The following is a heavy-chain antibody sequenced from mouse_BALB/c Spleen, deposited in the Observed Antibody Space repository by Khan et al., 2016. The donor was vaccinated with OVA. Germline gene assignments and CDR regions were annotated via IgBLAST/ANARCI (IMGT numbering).Heavy chain of an antibody. CDR3: ARQPCYHYEIMDY. CDR2: IWSDGST. CDR1: GFSLTNYG. J-gene: IGHJ4*01. Sequence: QVQLKQSGPGLVAPSQSLSITCTISGFSLTNYGVHWVRQPPGKGLEWLVVIWSDGSTTYNSALQSRLTISKDNSESQVFLKMNSLQTDDTAMYFCARQPCYHYEIMDYWGQGTSVTVSS. D-gene: IGHD2-4*01. V-gene: IGHV2-6-1*01.